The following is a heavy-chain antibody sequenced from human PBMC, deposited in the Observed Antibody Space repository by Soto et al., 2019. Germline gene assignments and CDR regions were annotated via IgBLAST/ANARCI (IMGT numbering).Heavy chain of an antibody. CDR3: TTDSRTTLPDIRFDY. CDR1: GFPFNNAW. V-gene: IGHV3-15*07. J-gene: IGHJ4*01. D-gene: IGHD1-1*01. CDR2: VKSKADGGSG. Sequence: EVQLVESGGGLVKPGGSLRLSCAASGFPFNNAWINWVRQVPGKGLEWVGRVKSKADGGSGDYAAPVKGRFVVSRDDSTDIVYLQMNSLKIEDTGVYYCTTDSRTTLPDIRFDYWGPGTQVTVSS.